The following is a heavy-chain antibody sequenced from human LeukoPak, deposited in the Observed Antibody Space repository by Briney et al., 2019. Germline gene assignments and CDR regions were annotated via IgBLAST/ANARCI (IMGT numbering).Heavy chain of an antibody. CDR3: AGDPRDFGYAFDI. CDR2: ISSSSSYI. Sequence: GGSLRLSCAASGFTFSSYSMNWVRQAPGKGLEWVSSISSSSSYIYYADSVKGRFTISRDNAKNSLYLQMNSLRAEDTAVYYCAGDPRDFGYAFDIWGQGTMVTVSS. D-gene: IGHD3-10*01. J-gene: IGHJ3*02. V-gene: IGHV3-21*01. CDR1: GFTFSSYS.